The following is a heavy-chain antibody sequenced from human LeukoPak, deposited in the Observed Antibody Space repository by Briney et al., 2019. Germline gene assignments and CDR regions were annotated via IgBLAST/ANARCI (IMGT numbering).Heavy chain of an antibody. CDR1: GFPFSHYW. CDR2: IRQDGSEQ. Sequence: GGSLRLSCAASGFPFSHYWMSWVRQAPGKGLEWVANIRQDGSEQYYLDSVKGRFTISKDNADNSLYLQMNSLSSADTAIYYCARGISAARRYYFDSWGQGILVTVS. D-gene: IGHD6-6*01. V-gene: IGHV3-7*01. J-gene: IGHJ4*02. CDR3: ARGISAARRYYFDS.